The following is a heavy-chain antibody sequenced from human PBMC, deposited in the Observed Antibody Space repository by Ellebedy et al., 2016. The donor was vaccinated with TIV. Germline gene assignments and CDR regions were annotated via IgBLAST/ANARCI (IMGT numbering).Heavy chain of an antibody. CDR2: IIPILGIA. CDR3: ARDLDRYCSSTSCYANYYYYGMDV. Sequence: AASVKVSCKASGGTFSSYAISWVRQAPGQGLEWMGRIIPILGIANYAQKFQGRVTITADQSTSTAYMELSSLRSEDTAVYYCARDLDRYCSSTSCYANYYYYGMDVWGQGTTVTVSS. D-gene: IGHD2-2*01. V-gene: IGHV1-69*04. CDR1: GGTFSSYA. J-gene: IGHJ6*02.